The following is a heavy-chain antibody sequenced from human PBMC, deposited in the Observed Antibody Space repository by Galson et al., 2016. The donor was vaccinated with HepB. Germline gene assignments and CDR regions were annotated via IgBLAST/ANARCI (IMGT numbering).Heavy chain of an antibody. V-gene: IGHV4-4*02. J-gene: IGHJ4*02. CDR1: GGSISSNYW. CDR3: TRGNWGTSATMASDY. D-gene: IGHD4/OR15-4a*01. Sequence: SETLSLTCDVSGGSISSNYWWGWVRQSPEKGFEWIGEIYDTGTANYNPSFTSRATISVDKSKNQISLRLASVTAADTAVYYCTRGNWGTSATMASDYWGQGTLVAVSS. CDR2: IYDTGTA.